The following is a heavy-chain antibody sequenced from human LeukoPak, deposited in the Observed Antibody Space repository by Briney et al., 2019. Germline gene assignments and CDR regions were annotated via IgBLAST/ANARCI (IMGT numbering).Heavy chain of an antibody. CDR1: GFTFSSYA. CDR2: ISDSGGST. D-gene: IGHD6-13*01. V-gene: IGHV3-23*01. Sequence: GGSLRLSCAASGFTFSSYAMSWVRQAPGKGLEWVSAISDSGGSTYYADSVKGRFTISRDNSKNTLYLQMNSLRAEDTAVYYCARARSSWYDPDAFDIWGQGTMVTVPS. J-gene: IGHJ3*02. CDR3: ARARSSWYDPDAFDI.